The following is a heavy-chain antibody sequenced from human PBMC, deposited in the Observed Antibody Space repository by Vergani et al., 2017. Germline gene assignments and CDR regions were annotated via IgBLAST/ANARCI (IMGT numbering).Heavy chain of an antibody. CDR1: GVTFSRYA. CDR2: ISGSGGST. J-gene: IGHJ5*02. Sequence: EVQMLESGGGLVQPGGSLRLSCAASGVTFSRYAMSWVRQAPGKGLEWVSAISGSGGSTYYADSVKGRFTISRENAKNSLYLQMNSLRAGDTAVYYCARSLGSIAAAGTAGPNWFDPWGQGTLVTVSA. CDR3: ARSLGSIAAAGTAGPNWFDP. D-gene: IGHD6-13*01. V-gene: IGHV3-23*01.